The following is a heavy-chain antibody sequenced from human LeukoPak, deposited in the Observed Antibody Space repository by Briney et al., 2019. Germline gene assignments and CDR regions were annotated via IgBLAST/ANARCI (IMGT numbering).Heavy chain of an antibody. V-gene: IGHV3-21*01. CDR3: ARSSCSGGSCYRGAVDY. CDR1: GFTFSSYA. CDR2: ISSSSSYI. D-gene: IGHD2-15*01. J-gene: IGHJ4*02. Sequence: GESLRLSCAASGFTFSSYAMSWVRQAPGKGLEWVSAISSSSSYIYYADSVKGRFTISRDNAKNSLYLQMNSLRAEDTAVYYCARSSCSGGSCYRGAVDYWGQGTLVTVSS.